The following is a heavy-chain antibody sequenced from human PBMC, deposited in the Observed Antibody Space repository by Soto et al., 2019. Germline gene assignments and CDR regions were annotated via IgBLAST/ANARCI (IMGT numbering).Heavy chain of an antibody. D-gene: IGHD6-19*01. CDR3: ARAVAVAADFDY. V-gene: IGHV1-3*05. Sequence: QVQLVQSEAEEKKPGASVKVSCKASGYTFTGYAMHWVRQAPGQRLEWMGWINAGNGNTKYSQKFQGRVTITRDTSASTAYMDLSSLRSEDTAVYYCARAVAVAADFDYWGQGTLVTVSS. J-gene: IGHJ4*02. CDR2: INAGNGNT. CDR1: GYTFTGYA.